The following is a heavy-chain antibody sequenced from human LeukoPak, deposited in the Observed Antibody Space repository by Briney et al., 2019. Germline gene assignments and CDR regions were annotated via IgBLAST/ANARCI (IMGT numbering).Heavy chain of an antibody. J-gene: IGHJ5*02. V-gene: IGHV4-61*02. Sequence: SETLSLTCTVSGGSISSDIYYWSWIRQPAGKGLEWTGRIYMSGNTNYNLSLKSRLTISVDTSKNQFSLKLSSVTAAGTAVYYCAGTRRYCSGGSCYNWFDPWGQGTLVTVSS. CDR3: AGTRRYCSGGSCYNWFDP. CDR1: GGSISSDIYY. D-gene: IGHD2-15*01. CDR2: IYMSGNT.